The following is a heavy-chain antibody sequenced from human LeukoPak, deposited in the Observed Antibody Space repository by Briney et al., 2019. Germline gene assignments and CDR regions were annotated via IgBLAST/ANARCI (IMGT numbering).Heavy chain of an antibody. CDR3: ARDRELLWFAGVDH. V-gene: IGHV3-66*01. CDR1: GFTVSGNY. J-gene: IGHJ4*02. CDR2: IYSGGST. D-gene: IGHD3-10*01. Sequence: GGSLRLSCAASGFTVSGNYMSWVRQAPGKGLEWVSVIYSGGSTYYSDSVKGRFTISRDNSKNTLYLQMGSLRAEDMAVYYCARDRELLWFAGVDHWGQGTLVTVSS.